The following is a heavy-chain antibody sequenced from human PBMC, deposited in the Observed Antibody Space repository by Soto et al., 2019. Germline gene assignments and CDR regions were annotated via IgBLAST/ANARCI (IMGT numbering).Heavy chain of an antibody. CDR2: IVYDGSYK. Sequence: QVQLVESGGGVVQPGRSLRLSCAVSGFTFKNYGMHWVRQAPGKGLEWVAVIVYDGSYKYYADSVQGRFTISRDNSKNTLYMQVNSLSAEDTAVYYCAKDAYYYDSGGDFEGGYFDNWGQGTLVTVSS. J-gene: IGHJ4*02. CDR3: AKDAYYYDSGGDFEGGYFDN. CDR1: GFTFKNYG. D-gene: IGHD3-22*01. V-gene: IGHV3-30*18.